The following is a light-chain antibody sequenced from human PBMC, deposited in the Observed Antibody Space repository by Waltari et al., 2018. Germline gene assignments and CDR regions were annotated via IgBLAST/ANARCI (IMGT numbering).Light chain of an antibody. Sequence: IQLTQSPSFLSASVGDRVPITCRASQTISIYLAWYQQKPGKAPKLLIYAASTLQRGVPSRFSGSASGTEFSLTISSLQPEDSATYYCQQLNSYRYTFGQGTKLEIK. CDR2: AAS. J-gene: IGKJ2*01. V-gene: IGKV1-9*01. CDR3: QQLNSYRYT. CDR1: QTISIY.